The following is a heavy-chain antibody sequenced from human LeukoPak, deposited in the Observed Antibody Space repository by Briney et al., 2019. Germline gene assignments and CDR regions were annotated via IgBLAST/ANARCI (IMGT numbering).Heavy chain of an antibody. CDR3: ARDKIVGATHFDY. Sequence: GGSLRLSCAASGFTFSRYSMNWVRQAPGKGLEWVSSISTSSLYIYNADSVKGRFTISRDNAKNSLYLQMNSLRAEDTAVYYCARDKIVGATHFDYWGQGTLVTVSS. D-gene: IGHD1-26*01. V-gene: IGHV3-21*01. CDR1: GFTFSRYS. J-gene: IGHJ4*02. CDR2: ISTSSLYI.